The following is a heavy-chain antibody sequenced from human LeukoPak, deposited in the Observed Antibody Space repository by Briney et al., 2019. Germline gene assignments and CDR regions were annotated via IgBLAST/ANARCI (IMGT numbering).Heavy chain of an antibody. CDR1: GFTFSSYS. Sequence: PGGSLRLSCAASGFTFSSYSMNWVRQAPGKGLEWVSSITRSSNYIYYADSVKGRFTISRDNAKKSLYLQMNSLRVEDTAVYYCARGVTAIPTPEYFQHWGQGTLVTVSS. CDR3: ARGVTAIPTPEYFQH. CDR2: ITRSSNYI. V-gene: IGHV3-21*01. D-gene: IGHD2-21*02. J-gene: IGHJ1*01.